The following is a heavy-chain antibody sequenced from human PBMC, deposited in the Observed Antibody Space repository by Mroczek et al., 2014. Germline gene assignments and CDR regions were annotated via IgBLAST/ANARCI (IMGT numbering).Heavy chain of an antibody. V-gene: IGHV4-34*01. Sequence: QVQXQQWGAGLLKPSETLSLTCAVYGGSFSGYYWSWIRQPPGKGLEWIGEINHSGSTNYNPSLKSRVTISVDTSKNQFSLKLSSVTAADTAVYYCARGRAAVAGTPVDYWGQGTLVTVSS. J-gene: IGHJ4*02. CDR3: ARGRAAVAGTPVDY. CDR2: INHSGST. D-gene: IGHD6-19*01. CDR1: GGSFSGYY.